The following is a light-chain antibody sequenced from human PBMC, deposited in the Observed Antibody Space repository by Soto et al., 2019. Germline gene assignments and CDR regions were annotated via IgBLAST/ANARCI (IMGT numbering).Light chain of an antibody. CDR1: QNIYTW. CDR2: KAS. J-gene: IGKJ1*01. CDR3: QQYERYST. Sequence: DYQVTQSPSTLSASVGDRVTITCRASQNIYTWLAWYQQKPGIAPKLLIHKASTLESGVPSRFSGSGFGTEFTLTISGLQPEDSATYDCQQYERYSTFGQGTKVEIK. V-gene: IGKV1-5*03.